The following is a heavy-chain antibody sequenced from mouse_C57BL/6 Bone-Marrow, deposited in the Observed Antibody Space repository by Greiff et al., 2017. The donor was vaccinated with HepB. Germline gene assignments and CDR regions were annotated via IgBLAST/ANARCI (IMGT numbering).Heavy chain of an antibody. V-gene: IGHV5-17*01. Sequence: EVKLVESGGGLVKPGGSLKLSCAASGFTFSDYGMHWVRQAPEKGLEWVAYISSGSSTIYYADTVKGRFTISRDNAKNTLFLQMTSLRSEDTAMYYCARLRRAWFAYWGRGTRVTVSA. CDR2: ISSGSSTI. CDR1: GFTFSDYG. D-gene: IGHD2-4*01. CDR3: ARLRRAWFAY. J-gene: IGHJ3*01.